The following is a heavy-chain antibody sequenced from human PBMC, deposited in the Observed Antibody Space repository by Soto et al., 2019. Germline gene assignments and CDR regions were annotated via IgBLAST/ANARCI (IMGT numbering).Heavy chain of an antibody. D-gene: IGHD2-15*01. CDR3: ARDSVVVAANDAFDI. J-gene: IGHJ3*02. Sequence: ASVKVSCKASGGTFSSYAISWVRQAPGQGLEWMGGIIPIFGTANYAQKFQGRVTITADESTSTAYMELSSLRSEDTAVYYCARDSVVVAANDAFDIWGQGTMDPVSS. V-gene: IGHV1-69*13. CDR1: GGTFSSYA. CDR2: IIPIFGTA.